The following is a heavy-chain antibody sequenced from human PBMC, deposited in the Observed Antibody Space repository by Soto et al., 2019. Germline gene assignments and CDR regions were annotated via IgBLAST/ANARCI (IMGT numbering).Heavy chain of an antibody. Sequence: GGSLRLSCAASGFNFDDYDMHWVRQAPGKGLEWVSGISWNSGRIGYADSVKGRFTISRDNAKNSLYLQMNSLRVEDTALYYCAKDLGTSDLYYYFYGMDVWGQGTTVTVSS. CDR1: GFNFDDYD. CDR3: AKDLGTSDLYYYFYGMDV. J-gene: IGHJ6*02. CDR2: ISWNSGRI. V-gene: IGHV3-9*01.